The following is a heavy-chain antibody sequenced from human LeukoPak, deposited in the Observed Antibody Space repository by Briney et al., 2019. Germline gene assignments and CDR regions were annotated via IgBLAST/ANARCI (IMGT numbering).Heavy chain of an antibody. CDR1: GFTFSSYA. J-gene: IGHJ6*02. D-gene: IGHD6-19*01. V-gene: IGHV3-30-3*01. Sequence: GGSLRLSCAASGFTFSSYAMHWVRQAPGKGLEWVAVISYDGSNKYYADSVKGRFTISRDNSKNTLCLQMNSLRAEDTAVYYCAREIDSGIAVAGTPGAYYYYGMDVWGQGTTVTVSS. CDR2: ISYDGSNK. CDR3: AREIDSGIAVAGTPGAYYYYGMDV.